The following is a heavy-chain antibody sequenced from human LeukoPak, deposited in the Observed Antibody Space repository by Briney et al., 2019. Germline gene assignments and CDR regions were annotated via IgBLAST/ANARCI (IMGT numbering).Heavy chain of an antibody. Sequence: GASVKVSCKASGGTFSSYAIGWVRQAPGQGLEWMGRIIPILGIANYAQKFQGRVTITADKSTSTAYMELSSLRSEDTAVYYCARDRTAIDTYHYYYGMDVWGQGTTVTVSS. CDR1: GGTFSSYA. V-gene: IGHV1-69*04. CDR3: ARDRTAIDTYHYYYGMDV. CDR2: IIPILGIA. J-gene: IGHJ6*02. D-gene: IGHD5-18*01.